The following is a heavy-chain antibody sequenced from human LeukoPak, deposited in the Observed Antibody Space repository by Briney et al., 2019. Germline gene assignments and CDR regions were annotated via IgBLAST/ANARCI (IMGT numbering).Heavy chain of an antibody. CDR3: ARDQSRFSRLSDAFEI. J-gene: IGHJ3*02. CDR1: GFTFSSYS. D-gene: IGHD4/OR15-4a*01. Sequence: GGSLRLSCAASGFTFSSYSMNWVRQAPGKGLEWVSSISSSSSYIYYADSVKGRFTIPRDNAKNSLYLQMNSLRAEDTALYHCARDQSRFSRLSDAFEIWGQGTMVTVSS. CDR2: ISSSSSYI. V-gene: IGHV3-21*04.